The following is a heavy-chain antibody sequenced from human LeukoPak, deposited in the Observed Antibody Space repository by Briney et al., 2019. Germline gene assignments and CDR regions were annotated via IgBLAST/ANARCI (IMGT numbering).Heavy chain of an antibody. CDR3: ARLRNSGLAFDY. D-gene: IGHD6-13*01. V-gene: IGHV1-2*02. Sequence: ASVKVSCTASGYTFTGYYMHWVRQAPGQGLEWMGWINPNSGGTNYAQKFQGRVTMTRDTSISTAYMELSRLRSDDTAVYYCARLRNSGLAFDYWGQRTLVTVSS. CDR2: INPNSGGT. J-gene: IGHJ4*02. CDR1: GYTFTGYY.